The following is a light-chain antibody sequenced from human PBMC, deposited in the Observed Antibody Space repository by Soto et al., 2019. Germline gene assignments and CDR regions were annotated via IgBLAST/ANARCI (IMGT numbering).Light chain of an antibody. V-gene: IGKV3-20*01. CDR2: GAS. J-gene: IGKJ1*01. CDR1: QSVSSRS. Sequence: EIGGTQQRGSLGPVRGESATLSCRASQSVSSRSLAWYQQKPGQAPRLLISGASSRAPDIPDRFSGSGSGTDFTLTINRLEPGDFAVYYSQLYDRSPRAFRQGTKVDIK. CDR3: QLYDRSPRA.